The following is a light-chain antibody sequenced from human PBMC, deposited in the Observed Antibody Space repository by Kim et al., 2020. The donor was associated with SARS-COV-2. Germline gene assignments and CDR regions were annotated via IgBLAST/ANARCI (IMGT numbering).Light chain of an antibody. J-gene: IGKJ1*01. V-gene: IGKV3-15*01. CDR2: DAS. CDR1: QSVGSS. CDR3: QQSNNWPRT. Sequence: VSPGERATLSCRASQSVGSSLAWYQQKPGQAPRLLIYDASTRATGIPARFSGSGSGTEFTLTISSLQSEDFAIYYCQQSNNWPRTFGHGTKVDIK.